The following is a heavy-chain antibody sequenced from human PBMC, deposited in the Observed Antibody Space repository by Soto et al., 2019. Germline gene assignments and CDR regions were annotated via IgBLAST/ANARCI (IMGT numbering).Heavy chain of an antibody. D-gene: IGHD5-12*01. Sequence: ASVKVSCKASGYTFTGYYMHWVRQAPGQGLEWMGWINPNSGGTNYAQKFQGRVTMTRDTSISTAYMELSRLRSDDTAVYYCARDDGWATWVLDYWGQGTLVTVSS. CDR1: GYTFTGYY. V-gene: IGHV1-2*02. J-gene: IGHJ4*02. CDR3: ARDDGWATWVLDY. CDR2: INPNSGGT.